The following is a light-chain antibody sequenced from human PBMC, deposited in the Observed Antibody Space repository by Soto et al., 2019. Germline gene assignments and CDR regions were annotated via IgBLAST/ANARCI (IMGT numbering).Light chain of an antibody. V-gene: IGLV2-18*02. CDR2: VVS. CDR3: SSYRSGGTVV. CDR1: SIDFVTYNR. J-gene: IGLJ1*01. Sequence: QSVLTQPPSVSGSPGQSVTISCTGTSIDFVTYNRVSWHQQHPGKAPKVLISVVSNRPSGVSNRFSGSKSGNTASLTISGLQAEDEADYYCSSYRSGGTVVFRSGKTGSVL.